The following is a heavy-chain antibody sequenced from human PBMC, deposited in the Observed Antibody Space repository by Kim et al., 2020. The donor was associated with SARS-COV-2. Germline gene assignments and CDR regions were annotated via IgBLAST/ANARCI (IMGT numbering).Heavy chain of an antibody. V-gene: IGHV3-15*01. J-gene: IGHJ6*02. CDR3: TTDHGSGPRYGMDV. D-gene: IGHD3-10*01. CDR2: IKSKTDGGTT. CDR1: GFTFSNAW. Sequence: GGSLRLSCAASGFTFSNAWMSWVRQAPGKGLEWVGRIKSKTDGGTTDYAAPVKGRFTISRDDSKNTLYLQMNSLKTEDTAVYYCTTDHGSGPRYGMDVWGQGTTVTVSS.